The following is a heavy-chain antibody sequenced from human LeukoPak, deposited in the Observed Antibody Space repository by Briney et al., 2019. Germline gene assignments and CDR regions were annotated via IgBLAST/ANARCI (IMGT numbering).Heavy chain of an antibody. Sequence: PSETLSLTCAVYGGSFSGYYWSWIRQPPGKGLEWIGEIYHSGSTNYNPSLKSRVTISVDKSKNQFSLKLSTVTAADTAVYYCARELYCSGGSCYGGVIDYWGQGTLVTVSS. CDR1: GGSFSGYY. V-gene: IGHV4-34*01. CDR2: IYHSGST. CDR3: ARELYCSGGSCYGGVIDY. D-gene: IGHD2-15*01. J-gene: IGHJ4*02.